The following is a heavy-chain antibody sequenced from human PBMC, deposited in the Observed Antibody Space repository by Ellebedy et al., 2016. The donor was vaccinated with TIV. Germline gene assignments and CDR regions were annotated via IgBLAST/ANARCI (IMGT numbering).Heavy chain of an antibody. J-gene: IGHJ4*02. D-gene: IGHD5-24*01. V-gene: IGHV3-48*04. CDR2: ISNSSKTV. CDR1: GFTFSKFC. Sequence: PGGSLRLSCAASGFTFSKFCMNWVRQAPGKGLEWVSSISNSSKTVYYADSVKGRFTISRDNAKNSLYLQMNSLRVEDTAVYFCARDAGRDGYNSRGAGYPDYWGQGILVTVSS. CDR3: ARDAGRDGYNSRGAGYPDY.